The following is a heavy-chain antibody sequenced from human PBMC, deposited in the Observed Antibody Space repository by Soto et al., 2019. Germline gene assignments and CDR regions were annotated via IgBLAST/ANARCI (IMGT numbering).Heavy chain of an antibody. J-gene: IGHJ4*02. CDR2: IDWDDDE. CDR1: GFSLSTSGMC. V-gene: IGHV2-70*01. D-gene: IGHD3-22*01. Sequence: SGPTLVNPTQTLTLTCTFSGFSLSTSGMCVSWIRQPPGKALEWLALIDWDDDEYYSTSLKTRLTISKDTSKNQVVLTMTNMDPVDTATYYCASGTTMYYYDSSGYSPDFDYWGQGTLVTVSS. CDR3: ASGTTMYYYDSSGYSPDFDY.